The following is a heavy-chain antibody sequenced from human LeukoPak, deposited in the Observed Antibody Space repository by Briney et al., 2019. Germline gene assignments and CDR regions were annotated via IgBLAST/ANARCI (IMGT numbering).Heavy chain of an antibody. J-gene: IGHJ6*02. CDR3: ARDGMYSSGWPPPYYYYGMDV. Sequence: PGGSLRLSCAASGFTFSNNYMSWVRQAPGKGLEWVSVIYSGGSTYYADSVKGRFTISRDNSKNTLYLQMNSLRAEDTAVYYCARDGMYSSGWPPPYYYYGMDVWGQGTTVTVSS. V-gene: IGHV3-53*01. CDR1: GFTFSNNY. D-gene: IGHD6-19*01. CDR2: IYSGGST.